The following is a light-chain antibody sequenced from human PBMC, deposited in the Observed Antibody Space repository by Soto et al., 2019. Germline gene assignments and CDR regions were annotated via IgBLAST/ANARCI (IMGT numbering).Light chain of an antibody. J-gene: IGLJ2*01. CDR2: DVS. CDR3: SSYTSSSTYVV. Sequence: QSVLTQPASVSGSPGQSITISCTGTSSDVGGYNYVSWYQQYPGKAPKLMIYDVSNRPSVVSNRFSGSKSGNTASLTISGLQAEDEADYYCSSYTSSSTYVVFGGGTKVTVL. V-gene: IGLV2-14*01. CDR1: SSDVGGYNY.